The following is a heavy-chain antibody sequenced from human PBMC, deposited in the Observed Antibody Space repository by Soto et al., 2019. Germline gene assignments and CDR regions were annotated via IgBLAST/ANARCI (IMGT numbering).Heavy chain of an antibody. D-gene: IGHD1-1*01. V-gene: IGHV3-48*01. CDR3: ARALERLTEYMDV. J-gene: IGHJ6*04. CDR1: GFTFSSYS. Sequence: EVQLVESGGGLVQPGGSLRLSCAASGFTFSSYSMNWVRQAPGKGLEWVSYISSSSSTIYYADYVKGRFTISRDNAKNSLYLQVNSLRAEDTAVYYCARALERLTEYMDVWGKGTTVTVS. CDR2: ISSSSSTI.